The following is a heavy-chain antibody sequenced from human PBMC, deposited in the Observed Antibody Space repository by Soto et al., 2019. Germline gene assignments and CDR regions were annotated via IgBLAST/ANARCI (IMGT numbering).Heavy chain of an antibody. D-gene: IGHD5-18*01. V-gene: IGHV4-34*01. Sequence: QVQLQQWGAGLLKPSETLSLTCAVYGGSFSGYYWGWIRQPPGKGLGRIGEINHSGSTNYNPSLNSRVTTSVDTSKNQFSLKLSSVTAAATAVYYCARGRGYGYFIWSYWGQGTLVTVSS. CDR2: INHSGST. CDR3: ARGRGYGYFIWSY. CDR1: GGSFSGYY. J-gene: IGHJ4*02.